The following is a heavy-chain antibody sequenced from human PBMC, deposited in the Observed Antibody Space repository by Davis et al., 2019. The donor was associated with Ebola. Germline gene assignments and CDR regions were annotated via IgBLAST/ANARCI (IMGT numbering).Heavy chain of an antibody. CDR2: ISGSGGST. CDR3: AKVGYCISTSCYAGVFDY. Sequence: GESLKISCAASGFTFSSYAMSWVRQAPGKGLEWVSAISGSGGSTYYADSVKGRFTISRDNSKNTLYLQMNSLRAEDTAVYYCAKVGYCISTSCYAGVFDYWGQGTLVTVSS. J-gene: IGHJ4*02. V-gene: IGHV3-23*01. D-gene: IGHD2-2*01. CDR1: GFTFSSYA.